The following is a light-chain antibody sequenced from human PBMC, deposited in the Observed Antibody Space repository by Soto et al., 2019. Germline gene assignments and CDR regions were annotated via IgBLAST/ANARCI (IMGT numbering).Light chain of an antibody. CDR2: ASS. CDR1: QSRGSNF. J-gene: IGKJ5*01. V-gene: IGKV3-20*01. CDR3: QLYGISPH. Sequence: EIVLTQSPGTLSLSPGERATLSCKTIQSRGSNFLAWYQHKPGQAPGLLIYASSNRATGIPDRFSGSASGTDFTLTINRLEPEDFAVYYCQLYGISPHFGQGTRLEIK.